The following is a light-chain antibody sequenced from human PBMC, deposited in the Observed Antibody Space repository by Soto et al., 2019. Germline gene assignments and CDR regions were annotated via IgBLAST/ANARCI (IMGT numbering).Light chain of an antibody. CDR1: ALPKQY. Sequence: SYELTQPPSVSVSPGQTARLPCSGDALPKQYAYWYQQKPGQAPLLVIYKDNERPSGIPERFSGSSSGTTATLTISGVQAEDEADYYCQSADITGTYVFATGTKLTVL. CDR3: QSADITGTYV. CDR2: KDN. J-gene: IGLJ1*01. V-gene: IGLV3-25*02.